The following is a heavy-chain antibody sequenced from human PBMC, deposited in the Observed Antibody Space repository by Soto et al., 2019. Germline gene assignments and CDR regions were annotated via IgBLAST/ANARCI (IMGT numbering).Heavy chain of an antibody. D-gene: IGHD6-13*01. CDR1: GGSISSYY. J-gene: IGHJ6*03. CDR3: ARLRTGYSSSWYNMDV. CDR2: IYYSGST. Sequence: SETLSLTCTVSGGSISSYYWSWIRQPPGKGLEWIGYIYYSGSTNYNPSLKSRVTISVDTSKNQFSLKLSSVTAADTAVYYCARLRTGYSSSWYNMDVWGKGTTVTVSS. V-gene: IGHV4-59*08.